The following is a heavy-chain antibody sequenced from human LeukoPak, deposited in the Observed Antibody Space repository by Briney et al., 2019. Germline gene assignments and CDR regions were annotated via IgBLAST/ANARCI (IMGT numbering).Heavy chain of an antibody. CDR2: IYYSGRT. CDR3: ARSGYDTVGGNYFDF. D-gene: IGHD3-9*01. J-gene: IGHJ4*02. V-gene: IGHV4-30-4*08. Sequence: PSQTLSLTCTVSGGSISSNDHYWSWIRQPPGKSLEWIGYIYYSGRTFYNPSLKTRGAIAVDTSKNQFSLRLSSVSAADTALYYCARSGYDTVGGNYFDFWGQGILVTVSS. CDR1: GGSISSNDHY.